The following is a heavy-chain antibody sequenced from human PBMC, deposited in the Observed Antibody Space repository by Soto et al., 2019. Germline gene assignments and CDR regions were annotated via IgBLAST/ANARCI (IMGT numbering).Heavy chain of an antibody. CDR2: IWYDGGNK. Sequence: GGSLRLSCTASGFTFSIYGMHWVRHAPGKGLEWVAVIWYDGGNKYYADSVKGRFTISRDNSKNTLYLQMNSLKTEDTAIYYCVRTTYFSDSSVYTRFFDYWGQGTLVTVSS. D-gene: IGHD3-22*01. CDR1: GFTFSIYG. CDR3: VRTTYFSDSSVYTRFFDY. J-gene: IGHJ4*02. V-gene: IGHV3-33*01.